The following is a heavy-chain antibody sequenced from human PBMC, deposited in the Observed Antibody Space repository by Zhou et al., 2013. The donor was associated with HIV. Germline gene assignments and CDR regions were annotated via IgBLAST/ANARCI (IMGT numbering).Heavy chain of an antibody. CDR3: ARDWIYGDYYYYYMDV. V-gene: IGHV4-4*07. CDR2: IFPSGTT. Sequence: VQLQESGPGLVKPSETLSLTCTVSGASISTFYWTWIRQPAGKGLEWIGRIFPSGTTKYNPSLKSRVTMSVDTSKNQFSLKLDSVTAADTAVYYCARDWIYGDYYYYYMDVWGKGTTVTVSS. D-gene: IGHD4-17*01. J-gene: IGHJ6*03. CDR1: GASISTFY.